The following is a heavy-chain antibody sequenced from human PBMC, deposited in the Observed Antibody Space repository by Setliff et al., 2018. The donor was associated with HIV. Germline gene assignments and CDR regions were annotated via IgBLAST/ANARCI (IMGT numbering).Heavy chain of an antibody. CDR3: ARASAAAGKAYYYYGMDV. CDR2: IYPGDSDT. D-gene: IGHD6-13*01. J-gene: IGHJ6*02. CDR1: GYSFTNYW. Sequence: GESLKISCKGSGYSFTNYWIGWVRQMPGKGLEWMGIIYPGDSDTRYSPSSQGQVTISADKSLSTAYLQWISLKASDTAMSYCARASAAAGKAYYYYGMDVWGQWTTVTVSS. V-gene: IGHV5-51*01.